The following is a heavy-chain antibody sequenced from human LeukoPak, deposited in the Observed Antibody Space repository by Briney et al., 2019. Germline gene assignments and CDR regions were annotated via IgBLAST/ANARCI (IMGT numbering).Heavy chain of an antibody. CDR1: GGSISSYY. V-gene: IGHV4-4*07. CDR3: ARAQWTYDILTGSYYYYYMDV. D-gene: IGHD3-9*01. J-gene: IGHJ6*03. Sequence: PSETLSLTCTVSGGSISSYYWSWIRQPAGKGLEWIGRIYTSGSTNYNPSLKSRVTISVDTSKNQFSLKLSSVTAADTAVYYCARAQWTYDILTGSYYYYYMDVWGKGTTVTVSS. CDR2: IYTSGST.